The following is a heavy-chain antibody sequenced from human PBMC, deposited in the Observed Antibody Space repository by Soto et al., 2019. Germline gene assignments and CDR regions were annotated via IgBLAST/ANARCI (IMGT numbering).Heavy chain of an antibody. J-gene: IGHJ6*02. Sequence: DVQLLESGGNLVQPGGSLTLSCSASGFTLSSYAMSWVRQAPGKGLEWVSSISAGGDMTYNSDSVKGRFTISRDNANNAVFLQRNNLRIEDTALDYCARGDRGGSGSPASYYYSGWDVWGQGATVTVS. CDR2: ISAGGDMT. V-gene: IGHV3-23*01. CDR3: ARGDRGGSGSPASYYYSGWDV. D-gene: IGHD3-10*01. CDR1: GFTLSSYA.